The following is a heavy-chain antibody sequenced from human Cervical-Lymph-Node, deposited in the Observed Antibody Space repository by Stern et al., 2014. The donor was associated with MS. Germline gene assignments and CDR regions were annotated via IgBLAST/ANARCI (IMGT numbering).Heavy chain of an antibody. D-gene: IGHD6-19*01. Sequence: EVQLVESGGGLVQPGGSLRLSCAASGFTFSSYAMSWVRQAPGKGLEWVSAISGSGGSTYYADSVKGRFTISRDNSKNTLYLQMNSLRAEDTAVYYCAKDKSEWYSSGWYYFDYWGQGTLVTVSS. CDR2: ISGSGGST. CDR1: GFTFSSYA. V-gene: IGHV3-23*04. CDR3: AKDKSEWYSSGWYYFDY. J-gene: IGHJ4*02.